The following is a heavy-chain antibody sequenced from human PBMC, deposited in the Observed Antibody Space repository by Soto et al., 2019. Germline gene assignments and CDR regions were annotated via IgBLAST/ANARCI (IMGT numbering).Heavy chain of an antibody. Sequence: ASVKVSCKASGYTFTSYGISWVRQAPGQGLEWMGWISAYNGNTNYAQKLQGRVTMTTDTSTSTAYMELRSLRSDDTAVYYCARDVDFWSGYHNWFDPWGQGTLVTVSS. D-gene: IGHD3-3*01. J-gene: IGHJ5*02. V-gene: IGHV1-18*01. CDR3: ARDVDFWSGYHNWFDP. CDR2: ISAYNGNT. CDR1: GYTFTSYG.